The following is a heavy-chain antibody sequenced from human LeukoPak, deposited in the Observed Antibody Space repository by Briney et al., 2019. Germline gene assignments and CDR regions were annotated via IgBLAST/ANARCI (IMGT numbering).Heavy chain of an antibody. CDR1: GYSFTNYW. D-gene: IGHD3-22*01. CDR3: ARLGLEAYGSSGFYYLDY. Sequence: GESLKISCKASGYSFTNYWIGWGRQMPGKGLEWMGTIYPGDSDTRYRPSFQGQVTISADKSISTAYLQWSSLKASDTAIYYCARLGLEAYGSSGFYYLDYWGQGALVTVSS. J-gene: IGHJ4*02. V-gene: IGHV5-51*01. CDR2: IYPGDSDT.